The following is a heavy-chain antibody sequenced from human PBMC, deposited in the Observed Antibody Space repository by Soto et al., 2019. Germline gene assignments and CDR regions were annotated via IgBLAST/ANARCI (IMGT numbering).Heavy chain of an antibody. CDR1: GFTFSDYY. V-gene: IGHV3-11*01. CDR2: ISSSGSTI. CDR3: ARAHSSSWYVSYYYYYMDA. J-gene: IGHJ6*03. Sequence: GGSLRLSCAASGFTFSDYYMSWIRQAPGKGLEWVSYISSSGSTIYYADSVKGRFTISRDNAKNSLYLQMNSLRAEDTAVYYCARAHSSSWYVSYYYYYMDAWGKGTTVTVSS. D-gene: IGHD6-13*01.